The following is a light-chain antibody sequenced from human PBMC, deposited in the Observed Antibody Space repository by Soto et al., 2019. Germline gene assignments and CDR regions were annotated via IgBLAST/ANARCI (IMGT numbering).Light chain of an antibody. CDR2: DVT. CDR3: CSYAGSYTLI. V-gene: IGLV2-11*01. CDR1: RNDVGGYNY. Sequence: QSVLTQPRSVSGSPGQSVTVSCTGTRNDVGGYNYVSWYQQHPGKAPKLIISDVTNRPSGVPDRFSGSKSGNTASLTISGLQADDEAEYYCCSYAGSYTLIFGGGTQPTVL. J-gene: IGLJ2*01.